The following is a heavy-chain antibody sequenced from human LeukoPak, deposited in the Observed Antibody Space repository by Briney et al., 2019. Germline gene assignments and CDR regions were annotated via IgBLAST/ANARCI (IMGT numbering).Heavy chain of an antibody. CDR2: SYYSGRT. Sequence: SETLSLTCTVSGGSISSSSSYWGWIRQPPGKGREWFGSSYYSGRTYCNPSLKSRVTISVDTSKNQHSLKLSSVTAADTAVYYCARPAYSGSYPFDYWGQGTLVTVSS. CDR3: ARPAYSGSYPFDY. V-gene: IGHV4-39*01. CDR1: GGSISSSSSY. D-gene: IGHD1-26*01. J-gene: IGHJ4*02.